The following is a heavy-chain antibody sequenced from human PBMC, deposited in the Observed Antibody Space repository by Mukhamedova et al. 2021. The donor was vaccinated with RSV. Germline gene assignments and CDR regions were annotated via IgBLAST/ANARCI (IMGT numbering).Heavy chain of an antibody. D-gene: IGHD3-10*01. Sequence: VRQAPGQGLEWMGGIIPIFGTANYAQKFQGRVTITADESTSTAYMELSSLRSEDTAVYYCASTYGSGSWPFDYWGQGNLVTGSS. V-gene: IGHV1-69*01. J-gene: IGHJ4*02. CDR2: IIPIFGTA. CDR3: ASTYGSGSWPFDY.